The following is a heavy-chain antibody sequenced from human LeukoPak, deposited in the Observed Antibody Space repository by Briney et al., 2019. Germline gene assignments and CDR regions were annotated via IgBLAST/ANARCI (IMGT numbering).Heavy chain of an antibody. J-gene: IGHJ4*02. V-gene: IGHV3-23*01. Sequence: GGSLRLSCAASGFTLSSYAMSWVRQAPGKGLEWVSAISDSGNTYHADSVKGRFTISRDNSKNTLYLQMNSLRAEDTAVYYCAKQFLWFGELSHFDYWGQGTLFTVSS. CDR3: AKQFLWFGELSHFDY. D-gene: IGHD3-10*01. CDR2: ISDSGNT. CDR1: GFTLSSYA.